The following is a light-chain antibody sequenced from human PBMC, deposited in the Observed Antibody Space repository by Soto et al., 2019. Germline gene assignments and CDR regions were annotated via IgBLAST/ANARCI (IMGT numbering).Light chain of an antibody. CDR3: QSYDSSQSGSV. Sequence: QSVLTQPPSVSGAPGQRVTISCTGSSSNSGAGYDVHWYQQLPGAAPKLLIHRNNNRPSGVPDRFSGSKSGASASLAITGLQAEDEADYYCQSYDSSQSGSVFGGGTKLTVL. V-gene: IGLV1-40*01. CDR1: SSNSGAGYD. CDR2: RNN. J-gene: IGLJ2*01.